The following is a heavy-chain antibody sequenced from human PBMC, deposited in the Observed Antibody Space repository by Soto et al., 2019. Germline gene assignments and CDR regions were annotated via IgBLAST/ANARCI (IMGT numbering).Heavy chain of an antibody. V-gene: IGHV3-30*18. Sequence: QVQLVESGGGVVQPGRSLRLSCVASGFTFSSYGMHWVRQAPGTGLEWVAIISYDGSNTNYADSVKGRFTISRDNSKNTLDLQMNSRRAEDTSVYYCAKEGGLSGSYYISSSYYFDYWGQGTLVTVSS. CDR3: AKEGGLSGSYYISSSYYFDY. J-gene: IGHJ4*02. CDR2: ISYDGSNT. CDR1: GFTFSSYG. D-gene: IGHD1-26*01.